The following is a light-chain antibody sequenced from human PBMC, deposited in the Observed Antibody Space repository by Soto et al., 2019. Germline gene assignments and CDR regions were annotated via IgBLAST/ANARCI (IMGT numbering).Light chain of an antibody. CDR1: QSVSSSY. CDR2: GES. J-gene: IGKJ4*01. Sequence: EIVLTQSPGTLSLSPGERATLSCRASQSVSSSYLAWYQQKPGQAPRLLIYGESSRATGIPDRFSGSGSGTDFTLPISRLEPEDFAVYYCQQYGSSPLTFGGGTKVEIK. CDR3: QQYGSSPLT. V-gene: IGKV3-20*01.